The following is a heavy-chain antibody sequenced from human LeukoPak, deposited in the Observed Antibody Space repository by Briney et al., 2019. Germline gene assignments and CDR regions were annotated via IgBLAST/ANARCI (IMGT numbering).Heavy chain of an antibody. D-gene: IGHD2-2*03. CDR1: GYTFTGYY. CDR3: ARVRSRGYCSSTSCYRGHNWFDP. V-gene: IGHV1-2*02. Sequence: GASVKVSCKASGYTFTGYYMHWVRQAPGQGLEWMGWINPNSGGTNYAQKFQGRVTMTRDTSISTAYMELSRLRPDDTAVYYCARVRSRGYCSSTSCYRGHNWFDPWGQGTLVTVSS. CDR2: INPNSGGT. J-gene: IGHJ5*02.